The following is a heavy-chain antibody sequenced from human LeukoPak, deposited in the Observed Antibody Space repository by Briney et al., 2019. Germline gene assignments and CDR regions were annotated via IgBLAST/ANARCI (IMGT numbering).Heavy chain of an antibody. J-gene: IGHJ4*02. Sequence: GGSLRLSCAASGFTFSSNWMHWVRQAPGKGLVWVSRINEDGSTTNYADSVKGRSTIFRDNAKNTLYLRMNSLRAEDTAVYYCVRDLGGRSGHWGQGTLVTVSS. CDR1: GFTFSSNW. CDR2: INEDGSTT. CDR3: VRDLGGRSGH. D-gene: IGHD1-26*01. V-gene: IGHV3-74*01.